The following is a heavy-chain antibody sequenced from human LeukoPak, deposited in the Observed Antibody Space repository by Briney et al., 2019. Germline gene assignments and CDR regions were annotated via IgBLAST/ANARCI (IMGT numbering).Heavy chain of an antibody. V-gene: IGHV4-59*01. Sequence: SETLSLTCTVSAGSISSSYWSWIRQPPGKGLEWIGCIYYSGSTNYNPSLKSRVTISVDTSKNQFSLKLSSVTAADTAVYYCARYGSGSSHFDYWGQGTLVTVSS. J-gene: IGHJ4*02. D-gene: IGHD3-10*01. CDR1: AGSISSSY. CDR2: IYYSGST. CDR3: ARYGSGSSHFDY.